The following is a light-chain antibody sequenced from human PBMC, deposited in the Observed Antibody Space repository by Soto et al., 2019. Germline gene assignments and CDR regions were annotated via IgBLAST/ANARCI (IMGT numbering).Light chain of an antibody. Sequence: QSVLTQPPSVSGAPGQRVTISCTGSSSNIGAGYDVHWYQQFPGTAPKLLIYGNSNRPSGVPDRFSGSKSGTSASLAITGLQAEDEADYYCQSYDSGLSGYVVFGGGTKLTVL. V-gene: IGLV1-40*01. CDR2: GNS. CDR1: SSNIGAGYD. J-gene: IGLJ2*01. CDR3: QSYDSGLSGYVV.